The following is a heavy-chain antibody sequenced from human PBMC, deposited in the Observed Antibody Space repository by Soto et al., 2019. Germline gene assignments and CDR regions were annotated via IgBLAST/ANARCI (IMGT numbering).Heavy chain of an antibody. D-gene: IGHD5-12*01. CDR2: IKEDGSEK. Sequence: GGSLRLSCAASGFTFSSYWMSWVRQPPGKGLDWVANIKEDGSEKYYTDSVKGLFSISRDNAKNSLSLQMNSLRAEDSAVYYWVGIRRAGYSGYFFDSGGRGALFPVSS. CDR3: VGIRRAGYSGYFFDS. J-gene: IGHJ4*02. V-gene: IGHV3-7*05. CDR1: GFTFSSYW.